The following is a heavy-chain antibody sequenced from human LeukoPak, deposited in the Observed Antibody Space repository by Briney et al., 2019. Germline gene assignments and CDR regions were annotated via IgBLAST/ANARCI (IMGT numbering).Heavy chain of an antibody. V-gene: IGHV1-69*02. CDR3: ARAPMVGVGWGAFDI. Sequence: ASVKVSCKASGGTFSSYTISWVRQAPGQGLEWMGRIIPILGIANYAQKFQGRVTITADRSTSTAYMELSSLRSEDTVVYYCARAPMVGVGWGAFDIWGQGTVVTVSS. CDR1: GGTFSSYT. J-gene: IGHJ3*02. D-gene: IGHD1-26*01. CDR2: IIPILGIA.